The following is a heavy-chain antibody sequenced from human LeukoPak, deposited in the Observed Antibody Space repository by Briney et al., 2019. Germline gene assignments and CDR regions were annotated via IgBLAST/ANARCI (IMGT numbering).Heavy chain of an antibody. V-gene: IGHV3-33*01. D-gene: IGHD3-22*01. CDR3: ARARDSSGYYYIY. Sequence: GGSLRLSCAASGFTFSSYGMHWVRQAPGQGLEWVAVIWYDGSNKYYADSVKGRFTISRDNSKNTLYLQMNSLRAEDTAVYYCARARDSSGYYYIYWGQGTLVTVSS. J-gene: IGHJ4*02. CDR2: IWYDGSNK. CDR1: GFTFSSYG.